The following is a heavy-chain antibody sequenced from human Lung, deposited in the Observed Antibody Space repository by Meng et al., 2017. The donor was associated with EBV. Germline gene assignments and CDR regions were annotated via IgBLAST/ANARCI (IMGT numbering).Heavy chain of an antibody. CDR2: ISSSGSSL. J-gene: IGHJ4*02. Sequence: QVRVRGSGVSLVKPGGSLRLSSVASGFTFRYYYMSWILQAPGKGLEWVSYISSSGSSLYYADSVKGRFTISRDNAKNSLYLQMNSLRAEDTAVYYCVGDGSGYGDDNIAPFWGQGTLVTVSS. V-gene: IGHV3-11*01. D-gene: IGHD4-17*01. CDR3: VGDGSGYGDDNIAPF. CDR1: GFTFRYYY.